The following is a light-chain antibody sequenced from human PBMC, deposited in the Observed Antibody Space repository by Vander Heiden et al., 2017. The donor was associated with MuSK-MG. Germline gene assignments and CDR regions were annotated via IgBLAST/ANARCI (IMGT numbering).Light chain of an antibody. CDR2: SNN. Sequence: PGQRVPISCSGSSSNIGRNTVNWSQQLPGPAPKLLIYSNNQRPSGFPDRSAGSKSGTAASLAISGLQSEDEADYYCAAWEDSLNGPVFGGGTKLTVL. CDR1: SSNIGRNT. J-gene: IGLJ3*02. CDR3: AAWEDSLNGPV. V-gene: IGLV1-44*01.